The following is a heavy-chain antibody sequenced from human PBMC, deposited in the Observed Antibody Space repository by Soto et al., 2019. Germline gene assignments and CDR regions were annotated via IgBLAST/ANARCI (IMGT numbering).Heavy chain of an antibody. V-gene: IGHV2-26*01. CDR2: ISSNYEK. D-gene: IGHD6-6*01. J-gene: IGHJ5*02. CDR3: ARGYSSSSEFFDP. CDR1: GFSLSNARMG. Sequence: SGPTLVNPTETLTLTCTVSGFSLSNARMGVSWIRQPPGKALEWLAHISSNYEKSYSTSLKSRLTISKDTSKSQVVLTMTNMDPVDTATYYCARGYSSSSEFFDPWGQGTLVTVSS.